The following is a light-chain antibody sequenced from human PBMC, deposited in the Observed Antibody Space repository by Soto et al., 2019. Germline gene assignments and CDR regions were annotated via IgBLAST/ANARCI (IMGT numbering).Light chain of an antibody. CDR3: AAWDDSLSGRV. CDR2: RNN. J-gene: IGLJ3*02. CDR1: SSNIGSEY. V-gene: IGLV1-47*01. Sequence: QSVLTQPPSVSGTPGQRVTISCSGSSSNIGSEYVYWFQQLPGPAPKVLIYRNNQRPSGVPERFSGSKSGTSASLAISGLRSEDEADYYCAAWDDSLSGRVFGGGTKLTVL.